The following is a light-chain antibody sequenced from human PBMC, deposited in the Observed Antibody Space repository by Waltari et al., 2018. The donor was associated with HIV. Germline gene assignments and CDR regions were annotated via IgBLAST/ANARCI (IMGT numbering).Light chain of an antibody. CDR1: NIGTTD. J-gene: IGLJ3*02. CDR2: DES. Sequence: YVLTQPPSVSAAPGQKATVACIGQNIGTTDVHWYRQRPGQAPEVVVHDESDRPSEIPVRISGSKSGDMATLTIDSVEAGDEAVYYCQVWDSNDDWVFGGGTKLTVL. V-gene: IGLV3-21*02. CDR3: QVWDSNDDWV.